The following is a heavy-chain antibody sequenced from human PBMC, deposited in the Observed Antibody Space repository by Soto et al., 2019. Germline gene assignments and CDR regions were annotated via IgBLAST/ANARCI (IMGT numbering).Heavy chain of an antibody. D-gene: IGHD6-6*01. Sequence: QVQLQESGPGLVKPSQTLSLTCTVSGGSISSGGYYWSWIRQHPGEGLEWIGYIYYSGSTYYNPSLKSRVTISVDTSKNQFSLKLSSVTAADTAVYYCARGQYSSSPIPLWFDPWGQGTLVTVSS. CDR2: IYYSGST. CDR1: GGSISSGGYY. J-gene: IGHJ5*02. V-gene: IGHV4-31*03. CDR3: ARGQYSSSPIPLWFDP.